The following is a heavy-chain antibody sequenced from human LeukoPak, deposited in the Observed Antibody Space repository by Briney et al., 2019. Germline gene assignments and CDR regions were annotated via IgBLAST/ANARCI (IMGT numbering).Heavy chain of an antibody. D-gene: IGHD6-6*01. CDR2: ISAYNGNT. CDR3: ARSIAARQILDY. V-gene: IGHV1-18*01. Sequence: ASVTVSCKASGYTFTSYGITWVRQAPGQGLEWMGWISAYNGNTNYAQKLQGRVTMTTDTSTSTAYMELRSLRSDDTAVYYCARSIAARQILDYWGQGTLVTVSS. CDR1: GYTFTSYG. J-gene: IGHJ4*02.